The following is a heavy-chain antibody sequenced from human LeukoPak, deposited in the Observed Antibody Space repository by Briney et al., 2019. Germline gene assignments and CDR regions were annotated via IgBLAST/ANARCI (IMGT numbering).Heavy chain of an antibody. CDR1: GGSISSGGYY. J-gene: IGHJ4*02. CDR2: IYHSGST. D-gene: IGHD4-11*01. V-gene: IGHV4-30-2*01. Sequence: SETLSLTCTVSGGSISSGGYYWSWIRQPPGKGLEWIGYIYHSGSTYYNPSLKSRVTISVDTSKNQFSLRLSSVTAADTALYYCARHADDYSNPLDYWGQGTPVTVSS. CDR3: ARHADDYSNPLDY.